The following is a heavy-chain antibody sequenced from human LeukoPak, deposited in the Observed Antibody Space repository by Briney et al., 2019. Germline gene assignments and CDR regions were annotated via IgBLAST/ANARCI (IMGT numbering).Heavy chain of an antibody. CDR2: INPNSGDT. CDR3: ARLHSLNYYDSGIDV. CDR1: GYTFTGYH. Sequence: ASVKVSCKASGYTFTGYHIHWVRQAPGQGLEWMGWINPNSGDTNYARKFQGRVTMTRGTSISTAYMELSRLRSDDTAVYYCARLHSLNYYDSGIDVWGQGTTVTVSS. J-gene: IGHJ6*02. D-gene: IGHD3-16*01. V-gene: IGHV1-2*02.